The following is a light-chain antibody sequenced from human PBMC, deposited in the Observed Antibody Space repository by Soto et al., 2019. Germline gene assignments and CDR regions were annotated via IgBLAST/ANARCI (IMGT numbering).Light chain of an antibody. J-gene: IGKJ5*01. CDR2: GAS. V-gene: IGKV3-15*01. Sequence: EIVMTQSPTTLSVSPGERATLSCRASQSVSTNLARYQQKPGQVPSLLIYGASTRASGIPARFSGSGSGTEFTLTIGSLQSEDVAVYYCQQYSSSLSFGQGTRLEIK. CDR1: QSVSTN. CDR3: QQYSSSLS.